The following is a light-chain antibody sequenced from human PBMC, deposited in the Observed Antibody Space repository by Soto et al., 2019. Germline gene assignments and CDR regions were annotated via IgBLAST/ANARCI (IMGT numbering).Light chain of an antibody. CDR2: GAS. Sequence: EIVLTQSPGTLSLSPGERATLSCRASQSVSSSYLAWYQQNPGQAPRLLIYGASSRATGIPDRFSGSGSGTDLTLTINRLEPEDFAVYYCQQYGNSPWTFGQGTKVEI. CDR1: QSVSSSY. V-gene: IGKV3-20*01. CDR3: QQYGNSPWT. J-gene: IGKJ1*01.